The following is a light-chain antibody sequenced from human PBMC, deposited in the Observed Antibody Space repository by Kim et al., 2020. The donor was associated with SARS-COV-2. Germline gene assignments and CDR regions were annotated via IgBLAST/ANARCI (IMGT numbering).Light chain of an antibody. Sequence: QLVLTQSPSASASLGASVKLTCTLSSGHSSYAIAWHQQQPEKGPRYLMKLNSDGSHSKGDGIPDRFSGSSSGAERYLTISSLQSEDEADYYCQTGGTGIGGYVFGTGTKVTVL. V-gene: IGLV4-69*01. CDR2: LNSDGSH. CDR1: SGHSSYA. J-gene: IGLJ1*01. CDR3: QTGGTGIGGYV.